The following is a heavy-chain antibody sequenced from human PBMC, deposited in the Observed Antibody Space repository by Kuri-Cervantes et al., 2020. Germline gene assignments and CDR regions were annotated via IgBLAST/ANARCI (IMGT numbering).Heavy chain of an antibody. CDR3: ARWGTAAAGTR. J-gene: IGHJ4*02. CDR1: GFTFSSYA. V-gene: IGHV3-NL1*01. CDR2: IYSGGST. Sequence: GGSLRLSCAASGFTFSSYAMHWVRQAPGKGPEWVAVIYSGGSTYYADSVKGRFTISRDNAKNSLYLQMNSLRAEDTAVYYCARWGTAAAGTRWGQGTLVTVSS. D-gene: IGHD6-13*01.